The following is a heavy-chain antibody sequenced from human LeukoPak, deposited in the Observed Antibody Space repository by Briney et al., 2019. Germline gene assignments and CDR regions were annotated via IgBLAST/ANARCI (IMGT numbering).Heavy chain of an antibody. CDR2: IYYSGST. CDR3: ARGYYGSESFFDY. V-gene: IGHV4-61*01. CDR1: GGSVRSGSYD. Sequence: PSETLSLTCTVAGGSVRSGSYDWSWIRQPPGKWLELIGYIYYSGSTNYNPSLRRRVTISVDTSKNQFSLKLSSVTAADTAVYYCARGYYGSESFFDYWGQGTLVTVSS. J-gene: IGHJ4*02. D-gene: IGHD3-10*01.